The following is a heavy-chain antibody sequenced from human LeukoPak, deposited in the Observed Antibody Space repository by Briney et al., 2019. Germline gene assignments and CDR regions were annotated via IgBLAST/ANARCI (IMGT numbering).Heavy chain of an antibody. CDR1: GYTFTSYG. J-gene: IGHJ4*02. CDR3: ARPYYDILTGYYKLGDYFDY. CDR2: ISAYNGNT. V-gene: IGHV1-18*01. Sequence: ASVKVSCKASGYTFTSYGISWVRQAPGQGLEWMGWISAYNGNTNYAQKLQGRVTMTTDTSTSTAYMELRSLRSEDTAVYYCARPYYDILTGYYKLGDYFDYWGQGTLVTVSS. D-gene: IGHD3-9*01.